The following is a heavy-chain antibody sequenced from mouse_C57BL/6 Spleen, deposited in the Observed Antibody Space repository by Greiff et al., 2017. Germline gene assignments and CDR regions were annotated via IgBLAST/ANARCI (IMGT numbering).Heavy chain of an antibody. CDR1: GYAFSSSW. D-gene: IGHD4-1*01. Sequence: ESGPELVKLGASVKISCKASGYAFSSSWMNWVKQRPGKGFEWIGRIYPGDGDTNYNGKFKGKATLTADKSSSKAYMQLSSLSSEDSAVYYCTREGLGFECYAMGYWGQGTSVTDSS. CDR3: TREGLGFECYAMGY. J-gene: IGHJ4*01. CDR2: IYPGDGDT. V-gene: IGHV1-82*01.